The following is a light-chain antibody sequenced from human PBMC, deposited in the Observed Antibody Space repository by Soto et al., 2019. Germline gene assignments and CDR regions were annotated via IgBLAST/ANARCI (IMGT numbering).Light chain of an antibody. CDR2: KAS. CDR1: QTISSW. J-gene: IGKJ1*01. V-gene: IGKV1-5*03. CDR3: QQYDNDSLT. Sequence: DIQMTQSPSPLYASVGDRVIITCRASQTISSWLAWYEQKPGKAHNLLIYKASALKSGVPSRFSGSGSGTEYTHTMSSRQAYDFAGYCCQQYDNDSLTFGRGTKVEI.